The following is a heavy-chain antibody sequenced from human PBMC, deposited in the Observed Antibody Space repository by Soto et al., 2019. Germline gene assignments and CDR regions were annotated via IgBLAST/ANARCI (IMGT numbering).Heavy chain of an antibody. J-gene: IGHJ3*01. V-gene: IGHV1-3*01. CDR3: ARDTVSVGPRANDAFDV. CDR2: INPANGNT. D-gene: IGHD3-3*01. CDR1: GFTFSDTL. Sequence: QVQLVQSGAELKRPGASVNISCQASGFTFSDTLINWVRQGPGQRLEWMGWINPANGNTRYSESFQGRVTISSLSSASTAYVALSDLTAEDTAVYYCARDTVSVGPRANDAFDVWGQGTMITVFS.